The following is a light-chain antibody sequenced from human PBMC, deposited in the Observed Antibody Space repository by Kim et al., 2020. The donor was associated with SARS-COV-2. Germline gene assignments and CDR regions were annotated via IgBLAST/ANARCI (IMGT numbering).Light chain of an antibody. CDR1: QDIANS. CDR3: QKYNSAPWT. V-gene: IGKV1-27*01. Sequence: ELVGDRVTITCRASQDIANSLAWYQQKPGKVPKVLIYAASTLQSGVPSRFSGSGSGTEFTLTIGSLQTEDVATYYCQKYNSAPWTFGPGTKVDIK. CDR2: AAS. J-gene: IGKJ1*01.